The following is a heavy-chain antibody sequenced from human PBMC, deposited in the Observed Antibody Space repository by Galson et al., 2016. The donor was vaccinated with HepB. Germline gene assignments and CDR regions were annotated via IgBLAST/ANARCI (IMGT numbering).Heavy chain of an antibody. CDR3: ARVGLRFFDWLSAPGTFDI. Sequence: CAISGDSVSTNSAAWHWIRQSPSRGLEWLGKTSYYRSQWYYDYALSVRSRIIINPDTSKNQFSLQLNSVTPEDTAVYYCARVGLRFFDWLSAPGTFDIWGQGIAVTVSS. CDR2: TSYYRSQWYY. D-gene: IGHD3-9*01. J-gene: IGHJ3*02. V-gene: IGHV6-1*01. CDR1: GDSVSTNSAA.